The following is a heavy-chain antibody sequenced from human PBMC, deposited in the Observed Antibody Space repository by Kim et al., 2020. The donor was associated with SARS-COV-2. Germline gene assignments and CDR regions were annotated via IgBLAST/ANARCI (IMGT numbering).Heavy chain of an antibody. D-gene: IGHD5-12*01. V-gene: IGHV3-9*01. J-gene: IGHJ4*02. CDR3: AKLESYDQTDY. Sequence: GGSLRLSCAASGFTFDDYAMHWVRQAPGKGLEWVSVISWNSGSICYADGVKGRFTISRDNAKNSLYLQMNSLRAENTALYYCAKLESYDQTDYWGQGTLATAS. CDR1: GFTFDDYA. CDR2: ISWNSGSI.